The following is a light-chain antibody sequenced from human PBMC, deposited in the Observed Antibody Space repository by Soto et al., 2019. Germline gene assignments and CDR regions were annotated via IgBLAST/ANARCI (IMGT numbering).Light chain of an antibody. V-gene: IGKV3-11*01. J-gene: IGKJ2*01. Sequence: EIVLTQSPATLSLFPGERATLSCRASQNIGTSLVWYKQTPGQAPRLLFYDASNRATDVPARFSGSGSGTDFTLTISSLEPEDFALYYCQQRADWPPMYTFGQGPSWRSN. CDR3: QQRADWPPMYT. CDR2: DAS. CDR1: QNIGTS.